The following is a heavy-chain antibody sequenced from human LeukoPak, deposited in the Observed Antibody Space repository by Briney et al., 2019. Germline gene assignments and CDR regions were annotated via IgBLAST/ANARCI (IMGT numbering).Heavy chain of an antibody. D-gene: IGHD2-15*01. CDR2: ISAHNDNT. CDR3: AGDGPRYCSGGICYSDH. V-gene: IGHV1-18*01. CDR1: CYTFTRNG. J-gene: IGHJ4*02. Sequence: ASVNVSCKASCYTFTRNGITWVRQAPGQGLEWMGWISAHNDNTKYAQKLQGRVTMTTETSTNTAYMELRSLTSDDTAVYYCAGDGPRYCSGGICYSDHWGQGTLVTVSS.